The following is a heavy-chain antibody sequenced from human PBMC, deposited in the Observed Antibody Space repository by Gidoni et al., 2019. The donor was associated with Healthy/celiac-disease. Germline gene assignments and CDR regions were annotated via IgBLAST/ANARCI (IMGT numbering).Heavy chain of an antibody. J-gene: IGHJ4*02. D-gene: IGHD3-10*01. V-gene: IGHV4-39*01. CDR2: IYYSGST. CDR1: GGSISSSSYY. Sequence: QLQLQESGPGLVKPSETLSLTCTVSGGSISSSSYYWGWIRQPPGKGLEWIGSIYYSGSTYYNPSLKSRVTISVDTSKNQFSLKLSSVTAADTAVYYCARLGGRITMVRGVIADWGQGTLVTVSS. CDR3: ARLGGRITMVRGVIAD.